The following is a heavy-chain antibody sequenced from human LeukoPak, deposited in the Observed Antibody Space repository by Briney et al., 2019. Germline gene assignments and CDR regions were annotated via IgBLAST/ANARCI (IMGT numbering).Heavy chain of an antibody. CDR1: GYTFTDYY. CDR2: INANIGGT. D-gene: IGHD2-2*01. V-gene: IGHV1-2*02. J-gene: IGHJ6*02. Sequence: ASVKVSCKASGYTFTDYYMHWVRQAPGQGLEWMGWINANIGGTNYAQKFQGRVTMTRDTSISTAYMELSTLRSDDTAVYYCARRYCSGTICYYYGMDVWGQGTTVTVSS. CDR3: ARRYCSGTICYYYGMDV.